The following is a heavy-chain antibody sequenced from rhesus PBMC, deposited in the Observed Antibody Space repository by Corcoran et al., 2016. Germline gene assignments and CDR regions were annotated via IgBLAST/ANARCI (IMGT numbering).Heavy chain of an antibody. V-gene: IGHV3S16*01. J-gene: IGHJ6*01. D-gene: IGHD2-15*01. CDR3: TRDRYCSSTYCSDYYGLDS. CDR2: ISSASSYI. Sequence: EVQLVESGGGLVQPGGSLRLSCAASGFTFSDYYMSWVRQAPGKGLEWVSSISSASSYIYYADSVKGRYTISRDNARNSLSLQMTSLKTEDPAVYYCTRDRYCSSTYCSDYYGLDSWGQGVVVTVSS. CDR1: GFTFSDYY.